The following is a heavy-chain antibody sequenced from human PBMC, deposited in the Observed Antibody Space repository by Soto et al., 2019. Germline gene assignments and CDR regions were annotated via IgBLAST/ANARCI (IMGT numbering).Heavy chain of an antibody. J-gene: IGHJ4*02. CDR2: IYHSGST. CDR1: GGSISSGGYS. CDR3: ARDSPLARFDY. Sequence: QLQLQESGSGLVKPSQTLSLTCAVSGGSISSGGYSWSWVRQPPGKGLEWIGYIYHSGSTYYNPSLKSRVTISVDRSKHQFSLKLSSVTAADTAVYYCARDSPLARFDYWGQGTLVAVSS. V-gene: IGHV4-30-2*01.